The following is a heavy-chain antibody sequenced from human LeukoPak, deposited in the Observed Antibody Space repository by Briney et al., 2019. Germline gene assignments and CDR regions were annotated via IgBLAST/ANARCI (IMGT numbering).Heavy chain of an antibody. D-gene: IGHD5-12*01. CDR2: INHSGST. CDR3: ARDSGYLLDY. CDR1: GSAFSDYY. J-gene: IGHJ4*02. Sequence: GTLRLSCAASGSAFSDYYMSWIRQAPGKGLEWIGEINHSGSTNYNPSLKSRVTISVDTSKNQFSLQLNSVTPEDTAVYYCARDSGYLLDYWGQGTLVTVSS. V-gene: IGHV4-34*01.